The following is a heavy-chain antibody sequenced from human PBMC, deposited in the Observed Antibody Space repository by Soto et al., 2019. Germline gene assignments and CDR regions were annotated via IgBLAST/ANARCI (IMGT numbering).Heavy chain of an antibody. CDR1: GYTFTNYG. V-gene: IGHV1-18*01. CDR2: INTYNGNT. J-gene: IGHJ3*02. CDR3: ARDLLYSTRSTVRFDI. Sequence: VQLVQSGVEVKKPGASVKVSCKASGYTFTNYGISWVRQAPGQGLEWMGWINTYNGNTNYAQKGQGRVTMTTERSTSTAYMELRSLRSDDTAVYYCARDLLYSTRSTVRFDIWGQGTMLTVSS. D-gene: IGHD6-13*01.